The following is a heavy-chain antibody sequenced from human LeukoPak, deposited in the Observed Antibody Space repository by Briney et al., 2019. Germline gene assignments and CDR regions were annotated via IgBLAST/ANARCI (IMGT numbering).Heavy chain of an antibody. CDR3: ARRGTVVRAFDI. J-gene: IGHJ3*02. D-gene: IGHD2-2*01. CDR2: INHSGRI. Sequence: SETLSLTCAVYGGSFSGYYWSWIRQPPGKGLEWIGEINHSGRINYNPSLKSRVTISVDTSKNQFSLKLSSVTAADTAVYYCARRGTVVRAFDIWGQGTMVTVSS. V-gene: IGHV4-34*01. CDR1: GGSFSGYY.